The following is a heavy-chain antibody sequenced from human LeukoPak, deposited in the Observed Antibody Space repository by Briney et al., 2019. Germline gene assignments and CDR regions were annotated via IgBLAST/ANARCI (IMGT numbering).Heavy chain of an antibody. J-gene: IGHJ4*02. V-gene: IGHV4-59*01. D-gene: IGHD3-22*01. CDR3: ARVRFYDTTGYSTSYYLDY. Sequence: PSETLSLTCAVSGGPIIASYWSWIRQPPGKGLEWIGYTHYSGTGNYNPSLKSRVTISIEKSKKRFSLRLTSVTAADTAVYYCARVRFYDTTGYSTSYYLDYWGQGALVTVSS. CDR2: THYSGTG. CDR1: GGPIIASY.